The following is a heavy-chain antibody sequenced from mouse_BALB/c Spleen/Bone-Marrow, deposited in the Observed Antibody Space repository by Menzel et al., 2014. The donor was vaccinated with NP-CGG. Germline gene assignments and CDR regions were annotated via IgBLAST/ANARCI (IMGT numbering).Heavy chain of an antibody. J-gene: IGHJ1*01. CDR3: ARRANYWYFDV. V-gene: IGHV1S56*01. CDR2: IYPGDGST. D-gene: IGHD3-3*01. Sequence: VKLQESGPELVKPGALVKISCKASGYTFTSYDINWVKQRPGQGLEWIGWIYPGDGSTKYNEKFKGKATLTADNSSSTAYMQPSSLTSENSAVYFCARRANYWYFDVWGAGTTVTVSS. CDR1: GYTFTSYD.